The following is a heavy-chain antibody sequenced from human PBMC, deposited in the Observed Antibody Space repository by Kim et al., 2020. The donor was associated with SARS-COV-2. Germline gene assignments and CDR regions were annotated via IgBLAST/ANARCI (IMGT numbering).Heavy chain of an antibody. CDR3: AFGGYCSSTSCPPRDSWFDP. V-gene: IGHV4-34*01. Sequence: SETLSLTCAVYGGSFSGYYWSWIRQPPGKGLEWIGEINHSGSTNYNPSLKSRVTISVDTSKNQFSLKLSSVTAADTAVYYCAFGGYCSSTSCPPRDSWFDPWGQRTLVTVSS. D-gene: IGHD2-2*01. J-gene: IGHJ5*02. CDR1: GGSFSGYY. CDR2: INHSGST.